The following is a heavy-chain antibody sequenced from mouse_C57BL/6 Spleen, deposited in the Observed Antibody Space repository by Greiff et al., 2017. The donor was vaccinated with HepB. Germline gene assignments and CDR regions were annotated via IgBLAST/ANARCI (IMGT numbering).Heavy chain of an antibody. CDR1: GYTFTSYW. CDR2: INPSNGGT. J-gene: IGHJ3*01. V-gene: IGHV1-53*01. CDR3: ARDAAQATAWFAY. Sequence: QVQLQQPGTELVKPGASVKLSCKASGYTFTSYWMHWVKQRPGQGLEWIGNINPSNGGTNYNEKFKSKATLTVDKSSSTANMQLSSLTSEDSAVYYCARDAAQATAWFAYWGQGTLVTVSA. D-gene: IGHD3-2*02.